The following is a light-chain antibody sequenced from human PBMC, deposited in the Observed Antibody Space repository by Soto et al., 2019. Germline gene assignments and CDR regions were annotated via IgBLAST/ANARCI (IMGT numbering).Light chain of an antibody. V-gene: IGLV1-40*01. CDR2: GNN. J-gene: IGLJ3*02. Sequence: QSVLTQPPSVSGAPGQRVTISCTGSSSNIGAGYDVHWYHQLPGTAPKLLIYGNNSRPSGVPDRFSGSRSGTSASLAITGLQAEDEADYYCQSYDSSLSVWVFCGGTKLTVL. CDR3: QSYDSSLSVWV. CDR1: SSNIGAGYD.